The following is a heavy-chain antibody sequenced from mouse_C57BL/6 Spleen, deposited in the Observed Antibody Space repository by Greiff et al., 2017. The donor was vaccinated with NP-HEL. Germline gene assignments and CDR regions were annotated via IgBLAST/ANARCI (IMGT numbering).Heavy chain of an antibody. D-gene: IGHD1-1*01. J-gene: IGHJ1*03. V-gene: IGHV5-4*03. CDR2: ISDGGSYT. CDR1: GFTFSSYA. CDR3: ARIPDYYGSSPGYFDV. Sequence: EVKVVESGGGLVKPGGSLKLSCAASGFTFSSYAMSWVRQTPEKRLEWVATISDGGSYTYYPDNVKGRFTISRDNAKNNLYLRMSHLKSEDTAMYYCARIPDYYGSSPGYFDVWGTGTTVTVSS.